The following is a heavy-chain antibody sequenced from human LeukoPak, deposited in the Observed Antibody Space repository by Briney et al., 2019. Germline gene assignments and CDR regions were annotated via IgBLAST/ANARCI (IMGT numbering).Heavy chain of an antibody. V-gene: IGHV3-43*02. CDR1: GFTFDDYA. CDR3: AKDLYGDYGDDY. CDR2: ISGDGGST. D-gene: IGHD4-17*01. J-gene: IGHJ4*02. Sequence: GGSLRLSCAASGFTFDDYAMHWVRQAPGKGLEWVSLISGDGGSTYYADSVKGRFTISRDNSKNSLYLQMNSLRAEDTAVYYCAKDLYGDYGDDYWGQGTLVTVSS.